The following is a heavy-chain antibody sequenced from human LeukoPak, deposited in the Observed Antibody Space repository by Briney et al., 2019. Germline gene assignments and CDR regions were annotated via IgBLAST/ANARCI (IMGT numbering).Heavy chain of an antibody. Sequence: SETLSLTCTVSGGSISSGGYYWSWIRQHPGKGLEWIGYIYYSGSTYYNPSLKSRVTISVDTSKNQFSLKLSSVTAADTAVYYCARDGGGYDYGMDVWGQGTTVTVSS. J-gene: IGHJ6*02. V-gene: IGHV4-31*03. CDR3: ARDGGGYDYGMDV. D-gene: IGHD2-15*01. CDR1: GGSISSGGYY. CDR2: IYYSGST.